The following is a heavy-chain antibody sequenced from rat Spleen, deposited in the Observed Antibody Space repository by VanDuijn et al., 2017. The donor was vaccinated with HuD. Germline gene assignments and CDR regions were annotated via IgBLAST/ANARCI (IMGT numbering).Heavy chain of an antibody. D-gene: IGHD1-4*01. J-gene: IGHJ2*01. Sequence: EVQLVESGGGLVQPGRSLKLSCAASGFTFSDYYMAWVRQAPKKGLEWVASISYEGSSTYYGDSVKGRFPISRDNAKSTLYLQMNSLRSEDTATYYCARHPPGIGRGFDYWGQGVMVTVSS. CDR2: ISYEGSST. CDR1: GFTFSDYY. CDR3: ARHPPGIGRGFDY. V-gene: IGHV5-22*01.